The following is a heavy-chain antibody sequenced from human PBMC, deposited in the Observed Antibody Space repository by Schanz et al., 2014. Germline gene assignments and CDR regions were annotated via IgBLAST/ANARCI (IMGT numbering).Heavy chain of an antibody. Sequence: EAQLVESGGCLIQPGGSLRLSCAASGFTVNTNYMSWVRQAPGKGLEWVSTIYTIGSTYYADSVKGRFTISRDSSKSTIYLQMNSLRAEDTAVYYCARDLIPHDYGDDGDYWGQGTLVTVSS. CDR3: ARDLIPHDYGDDGDY. J-gene: IGHJ4*02. CDR1: GFTVNTNY. D-gene: IGHD4-17*01. CDR2: IYTIGST. V-gene: IGHV3-53*01.